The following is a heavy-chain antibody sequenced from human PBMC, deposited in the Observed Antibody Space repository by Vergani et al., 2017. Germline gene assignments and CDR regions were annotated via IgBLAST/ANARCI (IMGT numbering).Heavy chain of an antibody. Sequence: EVQLMESGGGLVQPGGSLRLSCAASGFTFSNYWMSWVRQAPGKGLEWVANIKEDGSETFYVDSVMGRFTISRDNAKNSLYLQMNSLRAEDTAVYFCARLXLTASRREAPVFDYWGQGTLVTVSS. J-gene: IGHJ4*02. CDR2: IKEDGSET. CDR1: GFTFSNYW. V-gene: IGHV3-7*01. CDR3: ARLXLTASRREAPVFDY. D-gene: IGHD6-6*01.